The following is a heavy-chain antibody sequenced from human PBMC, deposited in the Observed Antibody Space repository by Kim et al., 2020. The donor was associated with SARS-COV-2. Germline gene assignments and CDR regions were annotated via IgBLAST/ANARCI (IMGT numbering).Heavy chain of an antibody. Sequence: GGSLRLSCEATGFNFRTHGMHWVRQAPGKGLEWVAVTSCDGSNEYYADSVKGRFTISRDNSKNTLYLQMNSLRPEDTAVYYCAKEQAGHCLEEYRDY. CDR2: TSCDGSNE. D-gene: IGHD2-15*01. J-gene: IGHJ4*01. CDR1: GFNFRTHG. V-gene: IGHV3-30*18. CDR3: AKEQAGHCLEEYRDY.